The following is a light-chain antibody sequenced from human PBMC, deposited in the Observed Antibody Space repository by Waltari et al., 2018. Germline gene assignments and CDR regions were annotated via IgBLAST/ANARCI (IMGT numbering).Light chain of an antibody. V-gene: IGKV3-20*01. J-gene: IGKJ4*01. CDR3: QQYDISPLT. CDR1: QTIRTTY. Sequence: EIVLTQSPGTLSLSPGEGATLSCRTSQTIRTTYLAWYQQKPGQAPTLLIYGTFSRATCIPDRFTGSGSGTDFSLTISSLEPEDFATYYCQQYDISPLTFGGGTKVEI. CDR2: GTF.